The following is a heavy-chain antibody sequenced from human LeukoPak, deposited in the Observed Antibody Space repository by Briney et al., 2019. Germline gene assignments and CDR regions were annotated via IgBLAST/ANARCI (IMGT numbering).Heavy chain of an antibody. D-gene: IGHD2-2*01. J-gene: IGHJ6*03. Sequence: GASVKVSCKAPGYTFTSYGISWVRQAPGQGLEWMGWISAYNGNTNYAQKLQGRVTMTTDTSTSTAYMELRSLRSDDTAVYYCARAYCSSTSCYRIPVYYYYYMDVWGKGTTVTVSS. V-gene: IGHV1-18*01. CDR1: GYTFTSYG. CDR2: ISAYNGNT. CDR3: ARAYCSSTSCYRIPVYYYYYMDV.